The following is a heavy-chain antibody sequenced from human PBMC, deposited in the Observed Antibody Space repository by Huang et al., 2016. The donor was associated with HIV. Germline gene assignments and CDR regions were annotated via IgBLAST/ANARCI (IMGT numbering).Heavy chain of an antibody. V-gene: IGHV3-23*01. CDR2: ISGSGGGT. D-gene: IGHD5-18*01. Sequence: EVQLLESGGGLVQPGGSLRLSCGDSGFTFSTYAMSWVRQAPGKGREWVSGISGSGGGTYYADSVKGRFTISRDNSNNTLYLQMNSLRVEDTAVYYCAKGGGASPRLHAFDVWGQGTMVTVSS. J-gene: IGHJ3*01. CDR3: AKGGGASPRLHAFDV. CDR1: GFTFSTYA.